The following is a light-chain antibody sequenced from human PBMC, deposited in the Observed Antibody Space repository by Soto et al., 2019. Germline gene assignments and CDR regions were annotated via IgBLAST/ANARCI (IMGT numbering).Light chain of an antibody. J-gene: IGKJ5*01. CDR2: AAS. CDR3: QQSYSTPIT. V-gene: IGKV1-39*01. Sequence: DIQMTQSPSSLSASVGDRVTITCRSSQIISSFLNWYQQKPGKAPKFLIYAASSLLSGVPSRFSGSGSGTDFTLTISSLQPEDFATYYCQQSYSTPITFGQGTRLEI. CDR1: QIISSF.